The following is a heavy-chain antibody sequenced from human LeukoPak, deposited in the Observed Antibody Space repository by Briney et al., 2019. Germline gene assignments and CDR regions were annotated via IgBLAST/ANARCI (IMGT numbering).Heavy chain of an antibody. Sequence: GGSLRLSCAASGFTFSSYGMHWVRQAPGKGLEWVAVIWYDGSNKYYADSVKGRFTISRDNSKNKVYLQMNSLRAEDTAVYYCAKERGGIMVYARFDYWGQGTLVTVSS. CDR2: IWYDGSNK. CDR1: GFTFSSYG. J-gene: IGHJ4*02. V-gene: IGHV3-33*06. CDR3: AKERGGIMVYARFDY. D-gene: IGHD2-8*01.